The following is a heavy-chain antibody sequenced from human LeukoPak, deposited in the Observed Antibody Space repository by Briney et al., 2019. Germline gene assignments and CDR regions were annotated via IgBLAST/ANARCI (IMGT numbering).Heavy chain of an antibody. CDR3: ARFRNFVSDI. Sequence: PGGSLRLSCAASGFTVSSNYMSWVRQAPGKGLEWVSVIYSGGDTYYADSVKGRFTISRDNFKNTLYLQMNSLRAEDTAVYYCARFRNFVSDIWGQGTMVTVSS. CDR2: IYSGGDT. D-gene: IGHD3-16*01. J-gene: IGHJ3*02. V-gene: IGHV3-66*01. CDR1: GFTVSSNY.